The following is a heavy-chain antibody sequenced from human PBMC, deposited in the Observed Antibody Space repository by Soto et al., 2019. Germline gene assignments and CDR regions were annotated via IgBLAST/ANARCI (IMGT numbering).Heavy chain of an antibody. Sequence: SETLSLTCAVSGGSISSSNWWSWVRQPPGKGLEWIGEIYHSGSTNYNPSLKSRVTISVDKSKNQFSLKLSSVTAADTAVYYCARDGPHISIFGYGDYWGQGNLVTVSS. J-gene: IGHJ4*02. CDR3: ARDGPHISIFGYGDY. CDR2: IYHSGST. CDR1: GGSISSSNW. V-gene: IGHV4-4*02. D-gene: IGHD3-3*01.